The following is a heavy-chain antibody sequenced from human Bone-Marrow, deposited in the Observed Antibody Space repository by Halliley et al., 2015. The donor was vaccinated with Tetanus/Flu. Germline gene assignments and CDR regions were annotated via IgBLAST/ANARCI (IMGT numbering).Heavy chain of an antibody. V-gene: IGHV3-53*01. CDR1: GFTVSSNY. CDR2: IYSGGST. CDR3: ARGLPTAYSSRWFYFDY. Sequence: AASGFTVSSNYMSWVRQAPGKGLECVSVIYSGGSTYYADSVKGRFTISRDNSNNTLYLQMNSLRAEDTAVYYCARGLPTAYSSRWFYFDYWGQGTLVTVSS. D-gene: IGHD6-13*01. J-gene: IGHJ4*02.